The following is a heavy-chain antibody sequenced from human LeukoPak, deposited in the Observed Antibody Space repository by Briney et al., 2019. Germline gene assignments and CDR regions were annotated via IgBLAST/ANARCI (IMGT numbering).Heavy chain of an antibody. Sequence: GGSLRLSCAASGFTVSSNYMSWVRQAPGKGLEWVSVIYSGGSTYYADSVKGRFTISRDNSKNTLYLQMNSLRAEDTAVYYCASLNYDSSGYYPGSYFDYWGRGTLVTVSS. J-gene: IGHJ4*02. D-gene: IGHD3-22*01. CDR3: ASLNYDSSGYYPGSYFDY. CDR2: IYSGGST. V-gene: IGHV3-53*01. CDR1: GFTVSSNY.